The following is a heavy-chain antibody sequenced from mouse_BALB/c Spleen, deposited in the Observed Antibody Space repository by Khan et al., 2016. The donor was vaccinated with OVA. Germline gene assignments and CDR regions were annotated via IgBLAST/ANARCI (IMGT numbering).Heavy chain of an antibody. CDR2: ITSGSSTI. CDR1: GFTFSSFG. D-gene: IGHD2-1*01. J-gene: IGHJ1*01. V-gene: IGHV5-17*02. Sequence: EVELVESGGGLVQPGGSRKLSCAASGFTFSSFGIHWVRQAPKKGLEWVAYITSGSSTIYYVDTVKGRFTISRDIPQNTLVLQRTSLRSEDTSMYYCARAGGNFHWYFDVWGAGTSVTVSS. CDR3: ARAGGNFHWYFDV.